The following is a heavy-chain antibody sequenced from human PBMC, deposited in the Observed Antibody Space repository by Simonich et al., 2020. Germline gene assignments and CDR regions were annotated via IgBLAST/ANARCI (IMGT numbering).Heavy chain of an antibody. Sequence: EVQLVESGGGLVKLGGYLRLSWAASGFTFSSYCMNWVLQAPGKWLEWVSSISSSRSYIYYADSVKGRFTISRDNAKNSLYLQMNSLRAEDTAVYYCARDVDTAMVFDYWGQGTLVTVSS. V-gene: IGHV3-21*01. D-gene: IGHD5-18*01. J-gene: IGHJ4*02. CDR2: ISSSRSYI. CDR1: GFTFSSYC. CDR3: ARDVDTAMVFDY.